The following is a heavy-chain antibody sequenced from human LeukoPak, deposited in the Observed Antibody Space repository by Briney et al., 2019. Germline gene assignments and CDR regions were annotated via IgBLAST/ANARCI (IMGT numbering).Heavy chain of an antibody. CDR1: GFTFSSYA. J-gene: IGHJ3*02. V-gene: IGHV3-23*01. Sequence: GGSLRLSCAASGFTFSSYAMSWVRQAPGKGLEWVSAISGSGGSTYYADSVKGRFTISRDNSKNTLYLQMNSLRAEDTAVYYCAKYGIFGVVIIPNDAFDIWGQGTMVTVSS. CDR3: AKYGIFGVVIIPNDAFDI. CDR2: ISGSGGST. D-gene: IGHD3-3*01.